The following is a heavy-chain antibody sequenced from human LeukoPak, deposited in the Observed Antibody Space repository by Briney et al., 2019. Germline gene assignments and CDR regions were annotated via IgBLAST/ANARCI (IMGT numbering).Heavy chain of an antibody. Sequence: GGSLRLSCEASGVTFSSYVMSWVRQAPGKGPEWVSGISGSGGGTYYAESVKGRFTISRDSSKKTLYLQMNTLRAEDTAVYYCAKGKVNHDGALDAWGQGTLVTVSS. CDR3: AKGKVNHDGALDA. CDR1: GVTFSSYV. V-gene: IGHV3-23*01. J-gene: IGHJ3*01. CDR2: ISGSGGGT. D-gene: IGHD2-21*01.